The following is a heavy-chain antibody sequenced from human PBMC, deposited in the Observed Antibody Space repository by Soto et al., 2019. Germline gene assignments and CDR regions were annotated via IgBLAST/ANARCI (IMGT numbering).Heavy chain of an antibody. CDR1: GFTFRSYG. Sequence: PGGSLRLSCAATGFTFRSYGIHWVRQAPGKGLEWVAVISYDGSYKYYADSVKGRFTISRDNSKNTLYLQMNSLRGEDTAVYYCAKDRAAVTGDYNYGMDVWGQGTTVTVSS. CDR3: AKDRAAVTGDYNYGMDV. D-gene: IGHD6-19*01. J-gene: IGHJ6*02. V-gene: IGHV3-30*18. CDR2: ISYDGSYK.